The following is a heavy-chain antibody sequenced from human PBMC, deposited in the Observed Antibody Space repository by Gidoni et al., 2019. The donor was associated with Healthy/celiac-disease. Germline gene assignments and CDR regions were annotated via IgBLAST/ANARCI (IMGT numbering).Heavy chain of an antibody. J-gene: IGHJ6*02. CDR3: AKEFKTGVGYYYYGMDV. D-gene: IGHD7-27*01. CDR1: GFTFSSYA. CDR2: ISGSGGST. Sequence: EVQLLESGGGLVQPGGSLRLSCAASGFTFSSYAMSWVRQAPGKGLEWVSAISGSGGSTYYADSVKGRFTSSRDNSKNTLYLQMNSLRAEDTAVYYCAKEFKTGVGYYYYGMDVWGQGTTVTVSS. V-gene: IGHV3-23*01.